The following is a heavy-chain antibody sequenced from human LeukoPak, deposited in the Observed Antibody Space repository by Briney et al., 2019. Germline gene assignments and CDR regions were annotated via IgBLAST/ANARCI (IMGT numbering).Heavy chain of an antibody. CDR3: ARTRTATIFGVVITQYYFDY. CDR1: GGSISSYY. J-gene: IGHJ4*02. CDR2: IYYSGST. Sequence: SETLSLTCTVSGGSISSYYWSWIRQPPGKGLEWIGYIYYSGSTNYNPSLKSRVTISVDTSKNQFSLKLSSVTAADTAVYYCARTRTATIFGVVITQYYFDYWGQGTLVTVSS. V-gene: IGHV4-59*08. D-gene: IGHD3-3*01.